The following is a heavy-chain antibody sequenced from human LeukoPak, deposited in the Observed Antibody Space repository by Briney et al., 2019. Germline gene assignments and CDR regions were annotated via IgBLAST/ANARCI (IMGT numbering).Heavy chain of an antibody. J-gene: IGHJ4*02. CDR2: AYYRSKWYY. D-gene: IGHD6-19*01. CDR1: GDSVSSINAA. Sequence: SQTLSLTCAISGDSVSSINAAWNWMRQSPSRGLEWLVRAYYRSKWYYDFAESVKSRITINPDTSKNQFSLQLDSVTPEDAAVYYCARDRRAGYSSGYFDYWGQGTLVTVSS. V-gene: IGHV6-1*01. CDR3: ARDRRAGYSSGYFDY.